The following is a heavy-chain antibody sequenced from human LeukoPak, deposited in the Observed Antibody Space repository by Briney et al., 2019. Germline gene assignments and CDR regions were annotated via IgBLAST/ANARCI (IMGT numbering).Heavy chain of an antibody. V-gene: IGHV1-46*01. CDR1: GYTFTSYY. CDR3: ARDGGYCTNGVCYARWWFDP. J-gene: IGHJ5*02. Sequence: ASVKVSCKASGYTFTSYYMHWVRQAPGQGLEWMGIINPSGGSTSYAQKFQGRVTMTRDTSTSTVYMELSSLRSEDTAVYYCARDGGYCTNGVCYARWWFDPWGQGTLVTVSS. CDR2: INPSGGST. D-gene: IGHD2-8*01.